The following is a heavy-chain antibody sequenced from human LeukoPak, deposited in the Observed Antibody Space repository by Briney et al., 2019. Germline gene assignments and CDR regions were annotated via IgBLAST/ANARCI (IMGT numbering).Heavy chain of an antibody. J-gene: IGHJ5*02. CDR2: ISAYNGNT. Sequence: ASVKVSCKASGYASTSYGISWVRQAPGQGLEWMGWISAYNGNTNYAQKLQGRVTMTTDTSTSTAYMELRSLRSDDTAVYYCARAIYGSGSYYDNWFDPWGQGTLVTVSS. CDR1: GYASTSYG. D-gene: IGHD3-10*01. CDR3: ARAIYGSGSYYDNWFDP. V-gene: IGHV1-18*04.